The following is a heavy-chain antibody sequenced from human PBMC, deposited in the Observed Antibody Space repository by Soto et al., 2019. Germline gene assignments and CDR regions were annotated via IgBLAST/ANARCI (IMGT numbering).Heavy chain of an antibody. CDR2: THPGDANT. CDR1: GYTFTNYW. V-gene: IGHV5-51*01. D-gene: IGHD6-19*01. J-gene: IGHJ4*02. Sequence: GESLKISCTGSGYTFTNYWIGWVRQMPGKGLEWMGITHPGDANTRYSPSFQGHVTISADKSVNSAYLQWRGLKASDTGVYFCARHKRRAVPGLVSDFWGQGTLVTVSS. CDR3: ARHKRRAVPGLVSDF.